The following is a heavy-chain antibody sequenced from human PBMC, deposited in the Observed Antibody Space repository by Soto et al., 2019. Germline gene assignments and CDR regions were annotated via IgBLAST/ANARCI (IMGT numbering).Heavy chain of an antibody. CDR1: GYTFTSYG. V-gene: IGHV1-18*01. Sequence: QVQLVQSGAEVKKHGASVKVSCKASGYTFTSYGISWVRQAPGQGLEWMGWISAYNGNTNYAQKLQGRVTMTTDTSTSTAYMELRSLRSDDTAVYYCARGFCSGGSCYSGYFQHWGQGTLVTVSS. J-gene: IGHJ1*01. CDR3: ARGFCSGGSCYSGYFQH. CDR2: ISAYNGNT. D-gene: IGHD2-15*01.